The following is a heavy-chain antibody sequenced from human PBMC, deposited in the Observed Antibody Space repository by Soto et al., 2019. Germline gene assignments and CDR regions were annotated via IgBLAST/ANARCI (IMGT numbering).Heavy chain of an antibody. V-gene: IGHV3-21*01. CDR3: AREDGVVGATSAFDY. D-gene: IGHD1-26*01. CDR1: GFTLTTYT. CDR2: INGRGNYK. Sequence: PGGSLRLSCVASGFTLTTYTMNWVRQAPGMGLEWVSSINGRGNYKYYTDSVEGRFTISRDNAKSSLYLHMNSLGAEDTAVYYCAREDGVVGATSAFDYWGQGTLVTVSS. J-gene: IGHJ4*02.